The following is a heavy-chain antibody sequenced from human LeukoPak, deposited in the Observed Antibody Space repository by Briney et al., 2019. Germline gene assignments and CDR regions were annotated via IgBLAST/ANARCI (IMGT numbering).Heavy chain of an antibody. CDR2: INTDGSST. V-gene: IGHV3-74*01. J-gene: IGHJ4*02. CDR3: AKGFTFFDY. Sequence: GGSLRLSCAASGFTFSSYWMHWVRQAPGKGLVWVSRINTDGSSTSYADSVKGRFTISRDNAKNTLYLQTNSLRAEDTAVYYCAKGFTFFDYWGQGTLVTVSS. CDR1: GFTFSSYW.